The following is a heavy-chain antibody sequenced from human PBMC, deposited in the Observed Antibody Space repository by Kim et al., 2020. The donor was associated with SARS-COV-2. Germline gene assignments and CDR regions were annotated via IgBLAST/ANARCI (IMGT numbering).Heavy chain of an antibody. J-gene: IGHJ5*02. V-gene: IGHV4-59*12. D-gene: IGHD3-10*01. CDR2: TYYTGGST. CDR1: GGPITKSY. Sequence: SETLSLTCSVSGGPITKSYWTWIRQPPGKGLEWIAYTYYTGGSTNYNPSLDSRLTISVDTSKNQFSLKGDSESSADTAVYYCERRNSELWFADSWAQG. CDR3: ERRNSELWFADS.